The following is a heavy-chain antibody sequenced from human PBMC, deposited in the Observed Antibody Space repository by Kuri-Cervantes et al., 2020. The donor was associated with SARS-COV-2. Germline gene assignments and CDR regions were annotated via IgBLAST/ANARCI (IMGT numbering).Heavy chain of an antibody. CDR2: MNPNSGNT. D-gene: IGHD5-18*01. CDR1: GYTFNSYD. Sequence: ASVKVSCKASGYTFNSYDINWVRQATGQGLEWMGWMNPNSGNTGYAQKFQGRVTMTRNTSISTAYMELSSLRSEDTAVYYCARDEGYSYALRYWGQGTLVTVSS. J-gene: IGHJ4*02. V-gene: IGHV1-8*01. CDR3: ARDEGYSYALRY.